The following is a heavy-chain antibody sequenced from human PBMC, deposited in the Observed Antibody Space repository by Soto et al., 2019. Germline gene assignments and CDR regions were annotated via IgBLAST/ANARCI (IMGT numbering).Heavy chain of an antibody. CDR2: ISNDGSKK. V-gene: IGHV3-30*03. J-gene: IGHJ4*02. Sequence: GGSLRLSCAASGFTFKTYDMHWVRQAPGKGLEWVTLISNDGSKKSYVDSVKGRFSISRDNSKNTMYLQMDSLRVEDTAVYYCARDGVIRGVVGGRLFDSWGQGTLVTVSS. CDR3: ARDGVIRGVVGGRLFDS. CDR1: GFTFKTYD. D-gene: IGHD3-10*01.